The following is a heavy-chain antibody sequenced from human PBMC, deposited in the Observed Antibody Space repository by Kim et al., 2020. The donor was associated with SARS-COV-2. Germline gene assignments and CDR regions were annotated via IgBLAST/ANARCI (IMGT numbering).Heavy chain of an antibody. J-gene: IGHJ2*01. CDR1: GGSIRNYY. D-gene: IGHD3-10*01. CDR2: IYYSGST. CDR3: ARAPMVQNYDGTNWFFDL. V-gene: IGHV4-59*08. Sequence: SETLSLTCTVSGGSIRNYYWTWIRQPPGKGLECIAYIYYSGSTNYNPSLKSRVTISADTSKNHFSLKLTSVTAADTAVYYCARAPMVQNYDGTNWFFDLWGRGTLVTVSS.